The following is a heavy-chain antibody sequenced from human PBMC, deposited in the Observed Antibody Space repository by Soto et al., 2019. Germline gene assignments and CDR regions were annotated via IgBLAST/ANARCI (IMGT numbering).Heavy chain of an antibody. V-gene: IGHV1-8*01. Sequence: QVQLVQSGAEVKKPGASVRVSCKTSGYTFSTCDINWVRQAAGQGLEWMGWINPDSDNTGYAQKFQGRVTMTRDTSISTAYMELNSLRSEDTAVYYCARGRRYCTTTSCYPPALFPYGMDVWGQGTTVTVSS. CDR3: ARGRRYCTTTSCYPPALFPYGMDV. D-gene: IGHD2-2*01. CDR1: GYTFSTCD. J-gene: IGHJ6*02. CDR2: INPDSDNT.